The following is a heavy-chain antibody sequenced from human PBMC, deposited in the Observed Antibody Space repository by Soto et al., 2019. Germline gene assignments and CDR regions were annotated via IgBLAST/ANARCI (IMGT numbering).Heavy chain of an antibody. CDR3: ARVVSPAYDFWSGYYTAGPFDY. Sequence: SETLSPTCAVSGGSISSGGYYWSWIRQPPGKGLEWIGYIYHSGSTYYNPSLKSRVTISVDRSKTQFSLKLSSVTAADTAVYYCARVVSPAYDFWSGYYTAGPFDYWGQGTLVPVSS. CDR1: GGSISSGGYY. CDR2: IYHSGST. D-gene: IGHD3-3*01. J-gene: IGHJ4*02. V-gene: IGHV4-30-2*01.